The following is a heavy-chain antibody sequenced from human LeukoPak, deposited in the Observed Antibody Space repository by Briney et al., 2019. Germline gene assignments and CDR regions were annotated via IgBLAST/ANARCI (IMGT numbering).Heavy chain of an antibody. D-gene: IGHD6-6*01. CDR3: ASSAQGAARPIDY. V-gene: IGHV4-39*01. CDR2: IYYSGST. Sequence: PSETLSLTCTVSGGSISSSSYYWGWIRQPPGKGLEWIGSIYYSGSTYYNPSLKSRVTISVDTSKNQFSLKLGSVTAADTAVYYCASSAQGAARPIDYWGQGTLVTVSS. J-gene: IGHJ4*02. CDR1: GGSISSSSYY.